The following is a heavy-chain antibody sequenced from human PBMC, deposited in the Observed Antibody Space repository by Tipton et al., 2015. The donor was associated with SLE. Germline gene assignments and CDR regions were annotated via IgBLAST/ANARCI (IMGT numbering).Heavy chain of an antibody. V-gene: IGHV4-39*01. CDR2: IYHSGST. D-gene: IGHD3-3*01. J-gene: IGHJ4*02. CDR3: ASSWGGPELRFLEWFDY. Sequence: TLSLTCTVSGGSISSSSYYWGWIRQPPGKGLEWIGSIYHSGSTYYNPSLKSRVTISVDTSKNQFSLKLSSVTAADTAVYYCASSWGGPELRFLEWFDYWGQGTLVTVSS. CDR1: GGSISSSSYY.